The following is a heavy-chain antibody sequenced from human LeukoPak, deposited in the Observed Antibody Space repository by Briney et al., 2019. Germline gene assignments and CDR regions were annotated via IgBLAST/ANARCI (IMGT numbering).Heavy chain of an antibody. J-gene: IGHJ4*02. CDR1: GGSISSGGYY. Sequence: SETLSLTCTVSGGSISSGGYYWSWIRQHPGKGLEWIGYIYYSGSTYYNPSLKSRVTISVDTSKNQFSLKLSSVTAADTAVYYCAGGRVLDYGDYMVFDYWGQGTLVTVSS. CDR3: AGGRVLDYGDYMVFDY. D-gene: IGHD4-17*01. CDR2: IYYSGST. V-gene: IGHV4-31*03.